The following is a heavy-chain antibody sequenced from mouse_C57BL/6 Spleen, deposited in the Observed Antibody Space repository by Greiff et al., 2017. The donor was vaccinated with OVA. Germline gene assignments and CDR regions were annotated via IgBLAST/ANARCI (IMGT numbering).Heavy chain of an antibody. V-gene: IGHV1-82*01. CDR1: GYAFSSSW. CDR2: IYPGDGDT. D-gene: IGHD1-1*01. CDR3: ARSGVYYYGSSSFDY. J-gene: IGHJ2*01. Sequence: QVQLKQSGPELVKPGASVKISCKASGYAFSSSWMNWVKQRPGQGLEWIGRIYPGDGDTNYNGKFKGKATLTADKSSSTAYMQLSSLTSEDSAVYFCARSGVYYYGSSSFDYWGQGTTLTVSS.